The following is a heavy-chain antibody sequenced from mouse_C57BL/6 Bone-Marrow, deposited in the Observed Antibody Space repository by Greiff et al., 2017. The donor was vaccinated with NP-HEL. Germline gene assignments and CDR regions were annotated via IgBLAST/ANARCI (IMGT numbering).Heavy chain of an antibody. CDR2: INPGSGGT. V-gene: IGHV1-54*01. Sequence: VQLQQSGAELVRPGTSVKVSCKASGYAFTNYLIEWVKQRPGQGLEWIGVINPGSGGTNYNEKFKGKATLTADKSSSTAYMQLSSLTSEDSAVYFSASPYSSGAWFAYWGQGTLVTVSA. CDR1: GYAFTNYL. CDR3: ASPYSSGAWFAY. J-gene: IGHJ3*01. D-gene: IGHD3-2*02.